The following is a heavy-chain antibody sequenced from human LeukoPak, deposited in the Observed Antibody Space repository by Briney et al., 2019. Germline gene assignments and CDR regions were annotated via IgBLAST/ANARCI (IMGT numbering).Heavy chain of an antibody. J-gene: IGHJ4*02. Sequence: ASVKVSCKASGYTFTGCYLHWVRQAPGQGLEWMGWINPNSGGTNYAQNFQGRVTMTRDTSISTAYMDLSRLRSDDTAVYYCAGSSSPRRPDYWGQGTLVTVSS. CDR2: INPNSGGT. CDR3: AGSSSPRRPDY. D-gene: IGHD6-6*01. CDR1: GYTFTGCY. V-gene: IGHV1-2*02.